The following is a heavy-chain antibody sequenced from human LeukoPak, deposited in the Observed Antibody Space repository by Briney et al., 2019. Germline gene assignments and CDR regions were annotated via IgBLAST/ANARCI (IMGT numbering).Heavy chain of an antibody. D-gene: IGHD3-22*01. J-gene: IGHJ6*03. V-gene: IGHV1-18*01. CDR2: ISAYNGNT. CDR1: GYTFTSYG. CDR3: ARDYYDSSGGNYYYYYMDV. Sequence: ASVKVSCKASGYTFTSYGISWVRQAPGQGLEWMGWISAYNGNTNYAQKLQGRVTMTTDTSTSTAYMELRSLRSDDTAVYYCARDYYDSSGGNYYYYYMDVLGKGTTVTVSS.